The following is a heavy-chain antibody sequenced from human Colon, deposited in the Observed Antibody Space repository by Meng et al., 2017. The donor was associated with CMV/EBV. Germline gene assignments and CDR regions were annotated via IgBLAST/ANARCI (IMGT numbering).Heavy chain of an antibody. V-gene: IGHV3-23*01. CDR2: TSGSGGTT. CDR1: GFTFNNYA. D-gene: IGHD2-2*01. CDR3: AKARDSSRYCSSTSCPIDY. Sequence: GESLKTSCAAAGFTFNNYAMTWVRQAAGKGLEWVSGTSGSGGTTYYADSVKGRFAMSRDNSQNTLSLQMNSLRADDTAVYYCAKARDSSRYCSSTSCPIDYWGQGILVTVSS. J-gene: IGHJ4*02.